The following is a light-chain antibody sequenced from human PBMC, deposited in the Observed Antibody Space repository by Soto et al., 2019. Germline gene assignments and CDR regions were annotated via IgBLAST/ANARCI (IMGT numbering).Light chain of an antibody. CDR1: QTISSW. CDR3: QHYNSYLS. V-gene: IGKV1-5*03. J-gene: IGKJ3*01. CDR2: KAS. Sequence: DIQMTQSPSTLSGSVGDRVTITCRASQTISSWLAWYQQKPGKAPKLLIYKASTLKSGVPSRFSGSGSGTEFTLTISSLQPDDFATYYCQHYNSYLSLGPGTKVDIK.